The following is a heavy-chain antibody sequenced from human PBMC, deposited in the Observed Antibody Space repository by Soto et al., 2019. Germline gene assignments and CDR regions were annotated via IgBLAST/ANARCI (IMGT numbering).Heavy chain of an antibody. CDR3: ARHGFYPSSSSGRYYYFDY. V-gene: IGHV4-39*01. D-gene: IGHD6-6*01. CDR2: IYYSGST. Sequence: PSETLSLTCTVSGGSISSSSYYWGWIRQPPGKGLEWIGSIYYSGSTYYNPSLKSRVTISVDTSKNQFSLKLSSVTAADTAVYYCARHGFYPSSSSGRYYYFDYWGQGTLVTVYS. CDR1: GGSISSSSYY. J-gene: IGHJ4*02.